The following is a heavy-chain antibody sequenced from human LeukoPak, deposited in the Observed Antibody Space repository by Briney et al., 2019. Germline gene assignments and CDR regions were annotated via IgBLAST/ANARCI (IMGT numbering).Heavy chain of an antibody. D-gene: IGHD3-22*01. CDR1: GGSISSSSYF. V-gene: IGHV4-39*01. Sequence: SETLSLTCTVSGGSISSSSYFWGWIRQPPGKGLEWIGTIYYTESTYDNPSLKRRVTISVDTSKSQFSLKLSSVTAADTAVYYCARHLYHYDSSGYYYYLDYWGQGTQVTVSS. CDR3: ARHLYHYDSSGYYYYLDY. CDR2: IYYTEST. J-gene: IGHJ4*02.